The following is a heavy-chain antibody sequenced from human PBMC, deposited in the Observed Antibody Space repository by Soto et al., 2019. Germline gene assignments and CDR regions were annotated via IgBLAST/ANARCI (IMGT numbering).Heavy chain of an antibody. CDR3: ARDLIDRTAKIAAAGTFDY. CDR2: ISSSSSYI. CDR1: GFTFSSYS. D-gene: IGHD6-13*01. V-gene: IGHV3-21*01. Sequence: EVQLVESGGGLVKPGGSLRLPCAASGFTFSSYSMNWVRQAPGKGLEWVSSISSSSSYIYYADSVKGRFTISRDNAKNSLYLQMNSLRADDTAVYYCARDLIDRTAKIAAAGTFDYWGQGTLVTVSS. J-gene: IGHJ4*02.